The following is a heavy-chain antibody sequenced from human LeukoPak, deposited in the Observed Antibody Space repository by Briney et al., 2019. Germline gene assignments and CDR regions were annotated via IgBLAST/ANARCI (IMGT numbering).Heavy chain of an antibody. V-gene: IGHV1-69*05. CDR3: ASLCSGGSCYLDY. J-gene: IGHJ4*02. CDR1: GGTFSSYA. CDR2: IIPIFGTA. Sequence: ASVKVSCKASGGTFSSYAISWVRQAPGQGLEWMGRIIPIFGTANYAQKFQGRVTITTDEPTSTAYMELSSLRSEDTAVYYCASLCSGGSCYLDYWGQGTLVTVSS. D-gene: IGHD2-15*01.